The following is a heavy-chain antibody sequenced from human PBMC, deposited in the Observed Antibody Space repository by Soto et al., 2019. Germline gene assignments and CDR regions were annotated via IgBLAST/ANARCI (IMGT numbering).Heavy chain of an antibody. CDR3: ARDHNTYHYWFDP. CDR2: IYYSGST. CDR1: GGSISSGDYY. J-gene: IGHJ5*02. Sequence: QVQLQESGPGLVKPSQTLSLTCTVSGGSISSGDYYWSWIRQPPGKGLEWIGYIYYSGSTYYNPSLKSRVTIAVDTSKNQFSLKLSSVTAADTAVYYCARDHNTYHYWFDPWGQGTLVTVSS. V-gene: IGHV4-30-4*01. D-gene: IGHD1-20*01.